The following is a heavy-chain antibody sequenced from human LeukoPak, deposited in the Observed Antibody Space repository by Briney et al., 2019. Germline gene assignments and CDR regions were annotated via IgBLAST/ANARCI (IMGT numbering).Heavy chain of an antibody. CDR3: AKQLGYCSDGSCYFPY. Sequence: GGSLRLSCAASGFTFSSYVMSWVRQAPGKGLEWVSAISNNGGYTYYADSVQGRFTISRDNSKSTLCLQMNSLRAEDTAVYYCAKQLGYCSDGSCYFPYWGQGTLVTVSS. CDR1: GFTFSSYV. J-gene: IGHJ4*02. D-gene: IGHD2-15*01. CDR2: ISNNGGYT. V-gene: IGHV3-23*01.